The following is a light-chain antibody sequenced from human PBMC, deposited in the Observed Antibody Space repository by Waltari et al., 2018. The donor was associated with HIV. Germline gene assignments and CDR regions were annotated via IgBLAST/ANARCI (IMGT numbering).Light chain of an antibody. CDR2: HDR. V-gene: IGLV3-21*04. CDR3: HVWDSRSDVV. Sequence: SYVLTQPPSVSVAPGQTARITCEGNKIGSESVHWYQQRPGQAPVVVIYHDRDRPSGIPGRFSGSNSGNTATLTITRVEAGDEADYSCHVWDSRSDVVFGGGTKLTVL. J-gene: IGLJ3*02. CDR1: KIGSES.